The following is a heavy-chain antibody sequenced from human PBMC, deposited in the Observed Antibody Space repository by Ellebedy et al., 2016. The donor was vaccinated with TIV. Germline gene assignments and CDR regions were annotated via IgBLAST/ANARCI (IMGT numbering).Heavy chain of an antibody. CDR3: ASETKYYDSHGHYPPAY. CDR1: GFTITPYT. CDR2: ISYDGTSK. Sequence: GESLKISCAASGFTITPYTLYWVRQAPGKGLEWVATISYDGTSKYSADSVKGRFTISRDNSKNTLYLHMNSLRPDDTAVYYCASETKYYDSHGHYPPAYWGQGTPVTVSS. D-gene: IGHD3-22*01. J-gene: IGHJ4*02. V-gene: IGHV3-30-3*01.